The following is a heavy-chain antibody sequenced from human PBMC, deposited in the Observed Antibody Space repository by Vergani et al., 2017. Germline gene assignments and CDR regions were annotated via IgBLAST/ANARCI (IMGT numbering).Heavy chain of an antibody. CDR1: GGTFSSYA. CDR3: ANYYGSGSYWD. CDR2: IIPILGIA. D-gene: IGHD3-10*01. V-gene: IGHV1-69*04. Sequence: QVQLVQSGAEVKKPGSSVKVSCKASGGTFSSYAISWVRQAPGQGLEWMGRIIPILGIANYAQKFQGRVTFTADKSTSTAYMELSSLRSEDTAVYYCANYYGSGSYWDWGQGTLVTVSS. J-gene: IGHJ4*02.